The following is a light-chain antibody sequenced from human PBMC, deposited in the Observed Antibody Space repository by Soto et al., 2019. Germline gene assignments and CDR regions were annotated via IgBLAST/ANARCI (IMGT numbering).Light chain of an antibody. CDR3: QQNYSSPMLT. Sequence: EIQMTQSPASLSASVGDRVTLTCRASQSVSNYLNWYQQKSGKAPKLLIYAASSRHSGVPSRFSGSGSGTDFTLTIDSLQPEDFATYYCQQNYSSPMLTFGPGTKVDIK. CDR2: AAS. V-gene: IGKV1-39*01. CDR1: QSVSNY. J-gene: IGKJ3*01.